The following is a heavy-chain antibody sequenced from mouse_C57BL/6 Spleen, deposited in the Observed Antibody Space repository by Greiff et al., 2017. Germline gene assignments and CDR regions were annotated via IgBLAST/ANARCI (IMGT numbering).Heavy chain of an antibody. Sequence: VKLVESGPGLVAPSQSLSITCTVSGFSLTSYAISWVRQPPGKGLEWLGVLWTGGGTNYNSALKSRLSISKDNSKSQVFLKMNSLQTDDTARYYCARSSDYDTPFAYWGQGTLVTVSA. V-gene: IGHV2-9-1*01. J-gene: IGHJ3*01. CDR3: ARSSDYDTPFAY. CDR2: LWTGGGT. CDR1: GFSLTSYA. D-gene: IGHD2-4*01.